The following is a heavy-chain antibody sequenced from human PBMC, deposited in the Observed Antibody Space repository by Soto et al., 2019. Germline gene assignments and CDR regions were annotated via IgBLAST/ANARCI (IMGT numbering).Heavy chain of an antibody. V-gene: IGHV1-2*02. CDR2: INPNTGGT. Sequence: SVQVSCKASGYVFTDYYLHWVRQAPGQGLEYMGWINPNTGGTKYTQKFQGRVTMTGGTLLLNWLTSDDTAVYFCARSLSTIGARLDYWGHGTLVT. J-gene: IGHJ4*01. CDR3: ARSLSTIGARLDY. CDR1: GYVFTDYY. D-gene: IGHD5-12*01.